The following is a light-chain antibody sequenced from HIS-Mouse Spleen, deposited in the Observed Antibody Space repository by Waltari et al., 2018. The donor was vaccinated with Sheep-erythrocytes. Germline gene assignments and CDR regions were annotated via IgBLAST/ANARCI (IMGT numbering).Light chain of an antibody. J-gene: IGLJ3*02. V-gene: IGLV2-8*01. CDR3: SSYTSSSTWV. CDR1: SSAVGRYNY. CDR2: EVS. Sequence: QSALTQPPSASGSPGQSVTISCTGTSSAVGRYNYVSWYQQHPGKAPKLMIYEVSQRPSGVPDRFSGSKSGNTASLTVSGLQAEDEADYYCSSYTSSSTWVFGGGTKLTVL.